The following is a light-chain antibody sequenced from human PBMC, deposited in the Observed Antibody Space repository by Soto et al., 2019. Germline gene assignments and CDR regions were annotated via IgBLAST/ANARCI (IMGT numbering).Light chain of an antibody. Sequence: EVLLTQSPGTLSLSPGERVTILCLASQSVSSTSLAWYQQKPGQTPRLLIYGASSRATGTPDRISGGGSGTEFTLTISSLKSEDFAVYYCQQYNNWHTWTFGQGTKVDIK. CDR1: QSVSST. J-gene: IGKJ1*01. V-gene: IGKV3D-15*01. CDR3: QQYNNWHTWT. CDR2: GAS.